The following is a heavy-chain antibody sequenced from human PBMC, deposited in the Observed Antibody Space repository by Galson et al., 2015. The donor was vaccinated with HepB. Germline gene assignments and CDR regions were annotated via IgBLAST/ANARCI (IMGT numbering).Heavy chain of an antibody. J-gene: IGHJ4*02. D-gene: IGHD3/OR15-3a*01. V-gene: IGHV3-23*01. CDR1: GLTFSRNA. Sequence: SLRLSCAASGLTFSRNAMNWVRQAPGKGLEWVSAVSGSGGTTYYADSVNGRFTISRDNSKNTLYLQMKSLRVEDTAVYYCAKDSMRSEGRAPTGLLDYWGQGTLVTVSS. CDR3: AKDSMRSEGRAPTGLLDY. CDR2: VSGSGGTT.